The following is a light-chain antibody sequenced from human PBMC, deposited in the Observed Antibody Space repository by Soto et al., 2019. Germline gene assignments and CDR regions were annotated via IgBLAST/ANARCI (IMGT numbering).Light chain of an antibody. V-gene: IGLV2-23*01. CDR3: CSYVGSDTYVI. CDR2: EGS. CDR1: SSDIGGYIL. J-gene: IGLJ2*01. Sequence: QSALTQPASVSGSPGQSITISCTGTSSDIGGYILVSWYQQEPGKAPKLMIYEGSKRPSGVSNRFSGSKSGNTASLTISGLQAEDEAHYYCCSYVGSDTYVIFGGGTKVIVL.